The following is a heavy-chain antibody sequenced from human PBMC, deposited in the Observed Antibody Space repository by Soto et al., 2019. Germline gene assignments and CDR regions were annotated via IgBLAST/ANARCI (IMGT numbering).Heavy chain of an antibody. J-gene: IGHJ4*02. CDR3: ARTWGSTNDY. D-gene: IGHD3-16*01. V-gene: IGHV4-59*01. CDR1: GGSLSSYY. CDR2: IYYSGST. Sequence: QVQLQESGPGLVKPSETLSLTCVVSGGSLSSYYWSWIRQPPGKGMEWIGYIYYSGSTNYNPTLTRRVTISLDTSKNQFSLKRSSVTAADTAVYYCARTWGSTNDYGGRGTLVTVSS.